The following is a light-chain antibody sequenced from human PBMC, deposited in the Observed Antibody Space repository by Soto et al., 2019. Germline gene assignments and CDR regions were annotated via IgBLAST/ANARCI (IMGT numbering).Light chain of an antibody. Sequence: ELVMTQSPATLSVSPGERATLSCRASQSVSSSSLAWYQKKPGQAPRLLIYGTSSRATGIPDRFSGSGSGTDFTLTISRLEPEDFAVYYCQQYVTSPRTFGQGTKVDI. J-gene: IGKJ1*01. CDR2: GTS. V-gene: IGKV3-20*01. CDR3: QQYVTSPRT. CDR1: QSVSSSS.